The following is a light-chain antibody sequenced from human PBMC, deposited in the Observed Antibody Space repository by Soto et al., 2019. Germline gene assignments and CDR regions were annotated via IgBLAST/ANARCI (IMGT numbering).Light chain of an antibody. CDR2: DAA. CDR1: QSVSSN. J-gene: IGKJ2*01. CDR3: QQYDNWPPYT. Sequence: EIVMTQSPATLSVSPGERATLSCRASQSVSSNLAWHQQKPGQAPRLLIYDAATRATGIPDRFSGSGSGTEFTLTISSLQSEDFAVYFCQQYDNWPPYTFGQGTKVDIK. V-gene: IGKV3-15*01.